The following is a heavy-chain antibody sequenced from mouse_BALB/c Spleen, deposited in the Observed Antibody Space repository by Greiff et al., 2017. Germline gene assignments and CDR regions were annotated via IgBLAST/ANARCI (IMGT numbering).Heavy chain of an antibody. Sequence: EVMLVESGGDLVKPGGSLKLSCAASGFTFSSYGMSWVRQTPDKRLEWVATISSGGSYTYYPDSVKGRFTISRDNAKNTLYLQMSSLKSEDTAMYYCARPLTGTREDWFAYWGQGTLVTVSA. CDR1: GFTFSSYG. CDR3: ARPLTGTREDWFAY. D-gene: IGHD4-1*01. V-gene: IGHV5-6*01. J-gene: IGHJ3*01. CDR2: ISSGGSYT.